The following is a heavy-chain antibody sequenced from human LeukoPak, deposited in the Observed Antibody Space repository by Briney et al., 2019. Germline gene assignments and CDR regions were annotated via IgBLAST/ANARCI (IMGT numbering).Heavy chain of an antibody. Sequence: SETLSLTCTVSGGSISSGGYYWSWIRQHPGKGLEWIGYIYYSGSTYYNPSLKSRVTISVDTSKNQFSLKLSSVTAADTAVYYCARDRREDCSSTSCYRVHDAFDIWGQGTMVTVS. V-gene: IGHV4-31*03. D-gene: IGHD2-2*01. CDR2: IYYSGST. J-gene: IGHJ3*02. CDR3: ARDRREDCSSTSCYRVHDAFDI. CDR1: GGSISSGGYY.